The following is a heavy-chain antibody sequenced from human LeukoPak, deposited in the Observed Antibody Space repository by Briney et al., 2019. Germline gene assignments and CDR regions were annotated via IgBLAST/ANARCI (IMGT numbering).Heavy chain of an antibody. CDR1: GGSFSGYY. J-gene: IGHJ6*03. CDR2: INHSGST. CDR3: ARIRGYGSGAYYYYMDV. V-gene: IGHV4-34*01. D-gene: IGHD6-19*01. Sequence: SETLSLTCAVYGGSFSGYYWSWIRQPPGKGLEWIGEINHSGSTNYNPSLKSRVTISVDKSKNQFSLKLSSVTAADTAVYYCARIRGYGSGAYYYYMDVWGKGTTVTVSS.